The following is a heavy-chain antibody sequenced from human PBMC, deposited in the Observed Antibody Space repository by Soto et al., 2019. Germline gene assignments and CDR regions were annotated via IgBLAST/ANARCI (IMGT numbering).Heavy chain of an antibody. V-gene: IGHV3-30-3*01. CDR3: AREDFVLMVYAQRDAFDI. J-gene: IGHJ3*02. CDR2: ISYDGSNK. Sequence: GGSLRLSCAASGFPFSSYAMHWVRQAPGKGLEWVAVISYDGSNKYYADSVKGRFTISRDNSKNTLYPQMNSLRAEDTAVYYCAREDFVLMVYAQRDAFDIWGQGTMVTVSS. D-gene: IGHD2-8*01. CDR1: GFPFSSYA.